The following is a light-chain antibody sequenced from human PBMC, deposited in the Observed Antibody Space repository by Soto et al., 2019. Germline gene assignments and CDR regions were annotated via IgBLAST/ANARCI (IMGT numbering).Light chain of an antibody. V-gene: IGLV1-40*01. J-gene: IGLJ2*01. CDR1: SSNIGAGYD. CDR2: ANS. CDR3: QSYDSSLSVHVV. Sequence: QAVVTQPPSVSGAPGQRVTISCTGSSSNIGAGYDVHWYQQLPGTAPKLLIYANSNRPSGVPDRFSGSKSGTSASLAITGLQAEDEADYYCQSYDSSLSVHVVFGGGTKLTVL.